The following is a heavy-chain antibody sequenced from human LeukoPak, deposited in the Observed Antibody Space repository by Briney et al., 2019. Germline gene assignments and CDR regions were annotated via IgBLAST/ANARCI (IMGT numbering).Heavy chain of an antibody. Sequence: GGSLRLSCAASGFTFSSYAMSWVRQAPGKGLEWVSAISGSGGSTYYADSVKGRFTISRDNSKNTLYLQMNSLRAEDTAVYYCAKGYAAARSLSGDFDYWGQGTLVTVSS. CDR3: AKGYAAARSLSGDFDY. J-gene: IGHJ4*02. V-gene: IGHV3-23*01. CDR2: ISGSGGST. CDR1: GFTFSSYA. D-gene: IGHD6-6*01.